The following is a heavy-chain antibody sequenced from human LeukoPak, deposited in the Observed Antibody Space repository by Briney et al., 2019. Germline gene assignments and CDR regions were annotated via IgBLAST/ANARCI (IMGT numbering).Heavy chain of an antibody. CDR2: IYHSGST. J-gene: IGHJ3*02. Sequence: PSETLSLTCTVFGYSISSGYYWGWIRQPPGKGLEWIGSIYHSGSTYYNPSLKSRVTISVDTSKNQFSLKLSSVTAADTAVYYCACRTNWNSDAFDIWGQGTMVTVSS. D-gene: IGHD1-7*01. CDR1: GYSISSGYY. CDR3: ACRTNWNSDAFDI. V-gene: IGHV4-38-2*02.